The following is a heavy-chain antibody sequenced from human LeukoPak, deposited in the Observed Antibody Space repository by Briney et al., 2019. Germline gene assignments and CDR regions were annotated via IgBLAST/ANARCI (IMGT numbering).Heavy chain of an antibody. J-gene: IGHJ4*02. Sequence: ASVKVSCKASGYTFTTYGISWVRQAPGQGLEWMGWISTYNGDTSYAQNLQGRVSMTRDTSTSTACIELRSLRSDDTAVYYCARDLCLRHPCPLHYWGQGTLLTVSS. CDR1: GYTFTTYG. V-gene: IGHV1-18*01. CDR2: ISTYNGDT. D-gene: IGHD5/OR15-5a*01. CDR3: ARDLCLRHPCPLHY.